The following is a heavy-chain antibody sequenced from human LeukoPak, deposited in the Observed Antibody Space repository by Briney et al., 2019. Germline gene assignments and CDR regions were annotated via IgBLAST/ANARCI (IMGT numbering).Heavy chain of an antibody. V-gene: IGHV4-59*08. Sequence: PSETLSLTCTVSGDSITSHYWSWIRQPPGKGLEWIGYINYSGSTDYNPSLKSRVTMSVETSKNQFSLKLSSVTAADTAVYYCARHYDGREIRSYYEDYWGQGTLVIVSS. D-gene: IGHD1-26*01. CDR3: ARHYDGREIRSYYEDY. CDR1: GDSITSHY. CDR2: INYSGST. J-gene: IGHJ4*02.